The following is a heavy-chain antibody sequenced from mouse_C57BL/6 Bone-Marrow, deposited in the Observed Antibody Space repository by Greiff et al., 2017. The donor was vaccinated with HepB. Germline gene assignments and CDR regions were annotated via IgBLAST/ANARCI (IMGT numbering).Heavy chain of an antibody. CDR2: INPYNGGT. CDR1: AYTFTDYY. Sequence: VQLQQSGPVLVKPGASVKMSCKASAYTFTDYYMNWVKQSHGKSLEWIGVINPYNGGTSYNQKFKGKATLTVDKSSSTAYMALNSLTSEDSAVYYCARWDYAWFAYWDQGTLVTVTA. CDR3: ARWDYAWFAY. D-gene: IGHD2-4*01. J-gene: IGHJ3*01. V-gene: IGHV1-19*01.